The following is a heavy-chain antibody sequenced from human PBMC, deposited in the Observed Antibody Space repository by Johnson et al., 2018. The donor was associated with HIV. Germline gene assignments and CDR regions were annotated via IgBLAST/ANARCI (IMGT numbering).Heavy chain of an antibody. CDR2: IRSKAYGGTT. V-gene: IGHV3-49*04. D-gene: IGHD6-19*01. Sequence: VQLVEFGGGLVQPGRSLRLSCTTSGFTFGDYAMNWVRQAPGKGLEWVGFIRSKAYGGTTQYAASVKGRFTISRDDSKSIAYLQMNSLKTEDTAVYYCTRDFSSGWYSARVAFDIWGQGTRVTVSS. J-gene: IGHJ3*02. CDR3: TRDFSSGWYSARVAFDI. CDR1: GFTFGDYA.